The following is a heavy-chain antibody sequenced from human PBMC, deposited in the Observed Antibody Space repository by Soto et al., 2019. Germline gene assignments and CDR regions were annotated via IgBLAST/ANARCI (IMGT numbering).Heavy chain of an antibody. CDR1: GYTFTDYY. CDR3: ARKLELRASYYYYYDMDV. CDR2: INPNSGGT. D-gene: IGHD1-7*01. V-gene: IGHV1-2*02. J-gene: IGHJ6*02. Sequence: ASVKVSCKASGYTFTDYYMHWVRQAPGQGLEWMGWINPNSGGTNYAQKFQGRVTMTRDTSISTAYMELSRLRSDDTAVYYCARKLELRASYYYYYDMDVWGQGTTVTVYS.